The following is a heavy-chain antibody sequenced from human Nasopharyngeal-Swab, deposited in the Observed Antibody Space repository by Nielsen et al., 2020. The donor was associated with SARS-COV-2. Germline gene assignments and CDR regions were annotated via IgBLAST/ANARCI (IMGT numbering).Heavy chain of an antibody. V-gene: IGHV4-61*01. CDR3: TRAPSWGRDDI. J-gene: IGHJ3*02. CDR1: GGSVRSGSYY. CDR2: IYYSGST. D-gene: IGHD7-27*01. Sequence: SETLSLTCTVSGGSVRSGSYYWSRIRQPPGKGLEWIGYIYYSGSTKYNPSLKSRVTISEDSSKNQFSLRLSSVTAEDTAVYYCTRAPSWGRDDIWGQGTMVTVSS.